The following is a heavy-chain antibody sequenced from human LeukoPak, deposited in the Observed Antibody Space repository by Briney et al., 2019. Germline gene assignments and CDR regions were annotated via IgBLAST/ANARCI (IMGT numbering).Heavy chain of an antibody. D-gene: IGHD6-19*01. CDR3: ARVSDDSGWNFDY. CDR1: GYTFTSFA. Sequence: ASVKVSCEASGYTFTSFAIHWVRQAPGQRLEWMGWINAATANRKYSQKFQDRVTITRETSATTAYMELSSLTSEDTAVYYCARVSDDSGWNFDYWGQGTLVTVSS. V-gene: IGHV1-3*01. CDR2: INAATANR. J-gene: IGHJ4*02.